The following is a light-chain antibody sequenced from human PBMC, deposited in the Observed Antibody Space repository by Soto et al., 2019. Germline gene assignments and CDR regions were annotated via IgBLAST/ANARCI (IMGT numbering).Light chain of an antibody. J-gene: IGKJ1*01. CDR3: HQYDNLPPWT. V-gene: IGKV1-33*01. CDR1: QDISKY. Sequence: DIQMTQSPSSLSASVGDRVTITCQASQDISKYLNWYQQKPGKAPKLLIYDASNLETGVPSRFSGSGSGTDFNFPISSLQPGDMATYYCHQYDNLPPWTFGQGTKVQIK. CDR2: DAS.